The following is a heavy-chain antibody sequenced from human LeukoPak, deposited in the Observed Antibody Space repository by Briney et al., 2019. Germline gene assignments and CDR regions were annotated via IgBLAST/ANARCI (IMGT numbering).Heavy chain of an antibody. Sequence: SGTLSLTCAVSGGSISSNNWWSWVRQPPGKGLEWIRSIYYSGSTYYNPSLKSRVTISVDTSKNQFSLKLSSVTAADTAVYYCASYDFSAKNGYSYPDRYPDWGQGTLVTVSS. V-gene: IGHV4-4*02. J-gene: IGHJ4*02. D-gene: IGHD5-18*01. CDR3: ASYDFSAKNGYSYPDRYPD. CDR2: IYYSGST. CDR1: GGSISSNNW.